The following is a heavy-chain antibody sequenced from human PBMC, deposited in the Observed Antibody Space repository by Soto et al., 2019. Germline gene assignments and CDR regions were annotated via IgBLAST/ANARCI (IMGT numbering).Heavy chain of an antibody. CDR3: ARVRVEQQLVRGTFDY. D-gene: IGHD6-13*01. CDR2: IYYSGST. V-gene: IGHV4-59*01. Sequence: SETLSLTCTVSGGSISSYYWSWIRQPPGKGLEWIGYIYYSGSTNYNPSLKSRVTISVDTSKNQFSLKLSSVTAADTAVYYCARVRVEQQLVRGTFDYWGQGTLVTVSS. CDR1: GGSISSYY. J-gene: IGHJ4*02.